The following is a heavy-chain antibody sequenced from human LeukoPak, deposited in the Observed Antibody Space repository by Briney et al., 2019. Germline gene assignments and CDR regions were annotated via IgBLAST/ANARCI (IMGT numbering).Heavy chain of an antibody. Sequence: PSETLSLTCAVYGGSFSGYYWDWIRQPPGKGLEWIGEINHSGSTNYNPSLKSRVTISVDTSKNQFSLKLSSVTAADTAVYYCAREAGQLGDYWGQGTLVTVSS. CDR3: AREAGQLGDY. J-gene: IGHJ4*02. CDR2: INHSGST. D-gene: IGHD6-13*01. V-gene: IGHV4-34*01. CDR1: GGSFSGYY.